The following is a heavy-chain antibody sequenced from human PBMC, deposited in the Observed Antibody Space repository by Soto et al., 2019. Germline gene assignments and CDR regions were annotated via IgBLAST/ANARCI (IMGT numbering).Heavy chain of an antibody. CDR3: ARDKYCSGGSCRKNWFDP. Sequence: SETLSLTCTVSGGSISSSYCSWIRQPPGKGLEWLAYIYDDGSANYNPSLKSRATISLDMSKNQFSLKLTSVTAADTAVYYCARDKYCSGGSCRKNWFDPWGQGTLVTVSS. CDR1: GGSISSSY. J-gene: IGHJ5*02. V-gene: IGHV4-59*01. CDR2: IYDDGSA. D-gene: IGHD2-15*01.